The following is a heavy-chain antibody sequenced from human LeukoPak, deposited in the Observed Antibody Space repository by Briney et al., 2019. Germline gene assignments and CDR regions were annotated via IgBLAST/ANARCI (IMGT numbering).Heavy chain of an antibody. Sequence: GASVKVSCKASGYTFTGYYMHWVRQAPGQGLEWMGWINPNSGGTNYAQKFQGWVTMTRDTSISTAYMELSRLRSDDTAVYYCARDRVVVVPAAVTVYYGMDVWGQGTTVTVSS. CDR1: GYTFTGYY. CDR3: ARDRVVVVPAAVTVYYGMDV. V-gene: IGHV1-2*04. CDR2: INPNSGGT. D-gene: IGHD2-2*01. J-gene: IGHJ6*02.